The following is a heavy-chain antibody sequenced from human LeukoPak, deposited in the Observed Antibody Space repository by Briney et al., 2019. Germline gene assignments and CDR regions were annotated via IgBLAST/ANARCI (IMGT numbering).Heavy chain of an antibody. Sequence: SQTLSLTCAISGDSFSSNSAAWNWIRQSPSRGLEWLGRTYYRSKWYNDYAVSVKSRITINPDTSKNQFSLQLNSVTPEDTAVYYCARDIYDFWTNGGRFDPWGQGTLVTVSS. CDR3: ARDIYDFWTNGGRFDP. V-gene: IGHV6-1*01. CDR2: TYYRSKWYN. J-gene: IGHJ5*02. CDR1: GDSFSSNSAA. D-gene: IGHD3-3*01.